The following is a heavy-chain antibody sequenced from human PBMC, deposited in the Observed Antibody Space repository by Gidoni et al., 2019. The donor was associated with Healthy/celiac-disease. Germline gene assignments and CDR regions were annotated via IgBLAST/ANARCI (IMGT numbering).Heavy chain of an antibody. CDR2: ISWNSGSI. J-gene: IGHJ4*02. CDR3: AKDPYYDSSGGYFDY. CDR1: GFTFDDYA. V-gene: IGHV3-9*01. D-gene: IGHD3-22*01. Sequence: EVQLVESGGGLVQPGRSLRLSCAASGFTFDDYAMHWVRQAPGKGLEWVSGISWNSGSIGYADSVKGRFTISRDNAKNSLYLQMNSLRAEDTALYYCAKDPYYDSSGGYFDYWGQGTLVTVSS.